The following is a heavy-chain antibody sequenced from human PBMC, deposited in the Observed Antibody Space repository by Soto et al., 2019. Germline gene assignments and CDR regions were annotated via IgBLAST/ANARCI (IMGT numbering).Heavy chain of an antibody. Sequence: EVQLVESGGGLVQPGGSLRLSCAASGFTFSSYWMHWVRQAPGKGLVWVSRLKSDGSSTAYADSVKGRFTISRDNAKNTLYLQMNSLRAEDTAVYYCARAKGSWYFDLWAVAPWSLSLQ. CDR3: ARAKGSWYFDL. V-gene: IGHV3-74*01. CDR2: LKSDGSST. CDR1: GFTFSSYW. J-gene: IGHJ2*01.